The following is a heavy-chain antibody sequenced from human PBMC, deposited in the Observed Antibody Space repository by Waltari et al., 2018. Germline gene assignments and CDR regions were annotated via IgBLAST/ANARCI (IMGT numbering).Heavy chain of an antibody. V-gene: IGHV4-34*01. CDR1: GGSFSHSH. CDR3: TRWDS. CDR2: INHSGST. J-gene: IGHJ4*02. Sequence: QVQLQQWGAGRLKPSETLSLTCAVYGGSFSHSHWTWIRQPPGKGLEWIGEINHSGSTNYNPSLKSRVTISIDTSNNQFSLRLSSVSAADTAVYYCTRWDSWGQGTLVTVSS.